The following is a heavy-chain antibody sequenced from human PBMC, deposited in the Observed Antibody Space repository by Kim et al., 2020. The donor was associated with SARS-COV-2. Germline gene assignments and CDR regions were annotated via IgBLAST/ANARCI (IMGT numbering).Heavy chain of an antibody. CDR1: GFTFSAHA. CDR2: IAHDGSHI. CDR3: LAELGSRSFYH. D-gene: IGHD3-10*01. Sequence: GGSLRLSCAASGFTFSAHALHWVRQAPGKGLEWVALIAHDGSHISYPDSVKGRFIISRDNTKSTLYFQMNSLRPEDTAVYYCLAELGSRSFYHLGPGTPV. V-gene: IGHV3-30*04. J-gene: IGHJ4*02.